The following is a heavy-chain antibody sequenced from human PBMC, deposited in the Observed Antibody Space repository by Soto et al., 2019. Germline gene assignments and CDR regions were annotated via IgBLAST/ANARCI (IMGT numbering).Heavy chain of an antibody. CDR2: TYYRSKWYN. CDR1: VDSVSSNSAA. CDR3: ARGFSSSWYSRSWFEP. V-gene: IGHV6-1*01. Sequence: SQTLSRTCASSVDSVSSNSAAWNFIKQSPSRGLEWLGRTYYRSKWYNDYAVSVKSRITINPDTSKNQFSLQLNSVTPEDTAVYYCARGFSSSWYSRSWFEPWGQGTLVTVSS. D-gene: IGHD6-13*01. J-gene: IGHJ5*02.